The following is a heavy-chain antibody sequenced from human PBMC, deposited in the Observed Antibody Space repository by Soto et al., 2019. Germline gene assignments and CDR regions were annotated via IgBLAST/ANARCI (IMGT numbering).Heavy chain of an antibody. CDR3: AKVRSSPTFDVLSLLDY. D-gene: IGHD3-9*01. CDR2: ISGSGGTT. Sequence: PGGSLRLSCAASGFTFSSYAMSWVRQAPGKGLECVSTISGSGGTTYYADSVKGRFTISRDNSENTLYLQMNSLRAEDTAVYYCAKVRSSPTFDVLSLLDYWGQGTLVTVSS. J-gene: IGHJ4*02. CDR1: GFTFSSYA. V-gene: IGHV3-23*01.